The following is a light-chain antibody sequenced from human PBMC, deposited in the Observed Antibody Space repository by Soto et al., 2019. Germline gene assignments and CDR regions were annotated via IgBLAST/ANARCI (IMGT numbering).Light chain of an antibody. CDR2: SAF. CDR1: QAIRNE. V-gene: IGKV1-17*01. CDR3: LQHNSYPWT. Sequence: DIQMTQSPSSLSASAGDRVTITCRASQAIRNELSWFQQKPGQAPKRLIYSAFSLQSGVPSRFSGSGSWTEFTLTISSLQPEDFATYYCLQHNSYPWTFGQGTKVEIK. J-gene: IGKJ1*01.